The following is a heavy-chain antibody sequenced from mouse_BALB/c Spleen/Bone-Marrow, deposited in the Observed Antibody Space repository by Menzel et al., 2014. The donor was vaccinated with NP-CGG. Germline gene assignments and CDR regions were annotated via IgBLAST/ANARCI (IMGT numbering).Heavy chain of an antibody. D-gene: IGHD2-2*01. J-gene: IGHJ4*01. V-gene: IGHV1S56*01. Sequence: QVQLQQSGPELVKPGASVRISCKASGYTFTSYYIHWVKQRPGQGLEWIGWIYPGNVNTEYNEKFKGKATLTADKSSNTAYTQLNSLTSDDSAVYFCTRSRWNGYGNYAMDYWGQGTSVTVSS. CDR2: IYPGNVNT. CDR1: GYTFTSYY. CDR3: TRSRWNGYGNYAMDY.